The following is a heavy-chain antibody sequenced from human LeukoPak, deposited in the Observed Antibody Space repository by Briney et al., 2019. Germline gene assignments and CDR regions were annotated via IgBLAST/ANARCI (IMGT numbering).Heavy chain of an antibody. CDR2: INHSGST. V-gene: IGHV4-34*01. D-gene: IGHD6-13*01. CDR1: SESFSGYY. CDR3: ARGALLYSSSWYNAFDI. J-gene: IGHJ3*02. Sequence: SETLSLTCAIYSESFSGYYWSWIRQPPGKGLEWIGEINHSGSTNYNPSLKSRVTISVDTSKNQFSLKLSSVTAADTAVYYCARGALLYSSSWYNAFDIWGQGTMVTISS.